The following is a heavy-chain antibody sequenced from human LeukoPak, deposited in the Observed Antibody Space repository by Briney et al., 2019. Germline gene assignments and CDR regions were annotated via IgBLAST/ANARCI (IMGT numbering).Heavy chain of an antibody. V-gene: IGHV3-15*01. J-gene: IGHJ4*02. CDR2: IRSKIDGGTI. D-gene: IGHD2-15*01. CDR1: GFTFSDAW. CDR3: TTRRQDGW. Sequence: GGSLRLSCVASGFTFSDAWMSWVRQAPGKGLEWVGRIRSKIDGGTIDYAAPVKGRFTISRDDSRNTLYLQMNSLKTEDTAVYYCTTRRQDGWWGQGTLVTVSS.